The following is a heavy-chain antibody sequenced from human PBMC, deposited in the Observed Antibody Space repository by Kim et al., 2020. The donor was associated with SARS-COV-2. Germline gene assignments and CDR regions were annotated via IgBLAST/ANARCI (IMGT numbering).Heavy chain of an antibody. Sequence: DTRSSPSFQGQVTISADKSISTAYLQWSSLKASDTAMYYCARLLAGHFDYCGQGTLVTVSS. J-gene: IGHJ4*02. CDR2: DT. V-gene: IGHV5-51*01. D-gene: IGHD7-27*01. CDR3: ARLLAGHFDY.